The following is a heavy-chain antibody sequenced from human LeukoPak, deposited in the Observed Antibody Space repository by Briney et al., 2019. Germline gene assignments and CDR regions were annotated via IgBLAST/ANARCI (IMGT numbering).Heavy chain of an antibody. CDR3: ARDYFDSSGSVSSIYGLDV. Sequence: ASVKVSCKASGYTFTGYYMHWVRQATGQGLEWLGWMNTNSGNTGYAPKFQGRVTMTRDTSIDTAYMELSSLKSEDTAVYYCARDYFDSSGSVSSIYGLDVWGQGTTVIVSS. J-gene: IGHJ6*02. D-gene: IGHD3-22*01. CDR1: GYTFTGYY. CDR2: MNTNSGNT. V-gene: IGHV1-8*02.